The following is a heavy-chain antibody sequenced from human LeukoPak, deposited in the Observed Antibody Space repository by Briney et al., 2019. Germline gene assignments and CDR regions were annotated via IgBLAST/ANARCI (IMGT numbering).Heavy chain of an antibody. CDR2: ISGSGGGT. D-gene: IGHD1-26*01. CDR3: AKNRGAGSHYYYHMNV. CDR1: GFTFGDYA. V-gene: IGHV3-23*01. Sequence: GRSLRLSCTASGFTFGDYAMSWVRQAAGKGLEWVSLISGSGGGTYYADSVKGRFTISRDNSKNTLYLQLNSLRVEDTAVYYCAKNRGAGSHYYYHMNVWGKGTTVTVSS. J-gene: IGHJ6*03.